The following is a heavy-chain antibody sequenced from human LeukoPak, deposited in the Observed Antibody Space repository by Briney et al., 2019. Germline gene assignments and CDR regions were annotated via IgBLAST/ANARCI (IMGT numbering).Heavy chain of an antibody. J-gene: IGHJ5*02. CDR2: IKSKTDGGTR. D-gene: IGHD2-15*01. CDR1: GFTFSSYW. CDR3: AKGFVVVVSATQSSWFDP. V-gene: IGHV3-15*01. Sequence: GGSLRLSCAASGFTFSSYWMSWVRQAPGKGLEWVGRIKSKTDGGTRDYAAPVKVRFTISRDDSKNTLYLQMNSLRPEDTAVYYCAKGFVVVVSATQSSWFDPWGQGTLVTVSS.